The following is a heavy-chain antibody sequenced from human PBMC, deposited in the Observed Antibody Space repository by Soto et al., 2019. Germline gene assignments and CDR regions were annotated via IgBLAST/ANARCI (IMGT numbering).Heavy chain of an antibody. J-gene: IGHJ3*02. CDR2: ISGSGGST. Sequence: EVQLLESGGGLVQPGGSLRLSCAASGFTFSNYDMTWVRQAPGKGLEWVSTISGSGGSTYYADSVKGRFTISRDNSKNTLYLQMNSLRAEDTAVYYCAKAASSGWVVFDIWGQGTMVTVSS. CDR1: GFTFSNYD. D-gene: IGHD6-19*01. CDR3: AKAASSGWVVFDI. V-gene: IGHV3-23*01.